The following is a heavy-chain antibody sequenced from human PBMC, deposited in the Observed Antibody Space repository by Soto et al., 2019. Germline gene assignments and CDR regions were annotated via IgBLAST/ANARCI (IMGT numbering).Heavy chain of an antibody. CDR1: GGSISSSNW. Sequence: QVQLQESGPGLVKPSGTLSLTCAVSGGSISSSNWWSWVRQPPGKGLEWIGEIYHSGSTNYNPSLKSRVTISVDKSKNTLYLQMNSLRAEDTAVYYCARVRGRQLVHFDYWGQGTLVTVSS. J-gene: IGHJ4*02. V-gene: IGHV4-4*02. CDR2: IYHSGST. D-gene: IGHD6-6*01. CDR3: ARVRGRQLVHFDY.